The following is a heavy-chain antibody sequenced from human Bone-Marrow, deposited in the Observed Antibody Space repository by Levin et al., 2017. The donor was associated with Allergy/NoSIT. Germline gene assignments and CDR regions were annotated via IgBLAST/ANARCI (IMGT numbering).Heavy chain of an antibody. CDR1: GFSVSNTY. CDR2: IYSGGST. CDR3: ATGRSSRP. D-gene: IGHD6-13*01. J-gene: IGHJ3*01. V-gene: IGHV3-53*01. Sequence: LSLTCAASGFSVSNTYLSWVRQAPGKGLEFVSVIYSGGSTNYADFVKGRFTISRDNSKNTVYLQMNSLRAEDTAVYYCATGRSSRPWGQGTMVTVSS.